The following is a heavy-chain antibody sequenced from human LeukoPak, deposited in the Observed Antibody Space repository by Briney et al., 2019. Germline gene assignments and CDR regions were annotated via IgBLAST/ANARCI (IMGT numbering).Heavy chain of an antibody. Sequence: GGSLRLSCAASGFSFNSYWMSWVRQAPGKGLKWVANIKQDGSEKYYVDSVRGRFTISRDNAKNSLYLQMNGLRAEDTAIYYCASAREWQVQNAPFDYWGQGTLVTVSS. D-gene: IGHD6-19*01. CDR1: GFSFNSYW. J-gene: IGHJ4*02. CDR2: IKQDGSEK. V-gene: IGHV3-7*01. CDR3: ASAREWQVQNAPFDY.